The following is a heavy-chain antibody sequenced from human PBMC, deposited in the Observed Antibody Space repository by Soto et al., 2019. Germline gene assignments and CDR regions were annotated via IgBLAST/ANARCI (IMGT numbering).Heavy chain of an antibody. V-gene: IGHV3-11*04. CDR3: ARGETRDAIPCPLY. Sequence: LSLTCTVSGGSISDDTYYWGWIRQAPGKGLEWVSALSGSGGTIYYADSVKGRFTVSRDNARNSLDLQMNTLRDEDTAVYYCARGETRDAIPCPLYWRHGPLVTVPS. J-gene: IGHJ4*01. CDR1: GGSISDDTYY. CDR2: LSGSGGTI. D-gene: IGHD2-2*01.